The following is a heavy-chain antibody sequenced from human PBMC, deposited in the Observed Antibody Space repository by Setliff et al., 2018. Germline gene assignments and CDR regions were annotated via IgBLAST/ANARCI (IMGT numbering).Heavy chain of an antibody. V-gene: IGHV5-51*01. Sequence: GESLTISCKGSGYSFTDYWIAWVRQTPGKGLEWMGTIYPGNADTRYSPSFQGQVTISTDTSINTAFLQWNNLKASDTAVYYCARRGERFFNWFDPWGQGTLVTVSA. J-gene: IGHJ5*02. CDR1: GYSFTDYW. D-gene: IGHD2-21*01. CDR3: ARRGERFFNWFDP. CDR2: IYPGNADT.